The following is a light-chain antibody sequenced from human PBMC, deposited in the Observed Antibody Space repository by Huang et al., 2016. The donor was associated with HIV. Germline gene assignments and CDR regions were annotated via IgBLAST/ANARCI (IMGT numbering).Light chain of an antibody. Sequence: EIVMTQSPVTLSVSPGESATLSCRASQNVRTNLAWYQHKPGRAPRLLIYGASTRATSFPARFSARWSGTEFTLTVGGLRSDDFAVYYFQHYDNWAPATFGQGTKLEFK. V-gene: IGKV3-15*01. J-gene: IGKJ1*01. CDR1: QNVRTN. CDR3: QHYDNWAPAT. CDR2: GAS.